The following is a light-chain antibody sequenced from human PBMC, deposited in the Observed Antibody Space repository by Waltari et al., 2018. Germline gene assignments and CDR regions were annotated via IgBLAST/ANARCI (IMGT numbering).Light chain of an antibody. CDR2: EES. CDR3: QVWDSSSDHVV. J-gene: IGLJ2*01. V-gene: IGLV3-21*02. CDR1: NLASKT. Sequence: SYVLTQPPSVSVAPGQTARITCGGNNLASKTVPGYQQKPGQAPGRCVCEESDRPPGIPERFSGSNSGNTATLTISRVEAGDEADYYCQVWDSSSDHVVFGGGTKLTVL.